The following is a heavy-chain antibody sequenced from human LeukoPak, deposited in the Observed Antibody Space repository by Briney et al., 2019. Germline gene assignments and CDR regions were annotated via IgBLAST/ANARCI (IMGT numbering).Heavy chain of an antibody. V-gene: IGHV3-48*03. D-gene: IGHD2-21*02. Sequence: GGSLRLPCAASGFTFSSYEMNWVRQAPGKGLEWVSYISSSGSTIYYADSVKGRFTISRDNAKNSLYLQMNSLRAEDTAVYYCARDSLGCGYCSDYWGQGTLVTVSS. CDR3: ARDSLGCGYCSDY. CDR2: ISSSGSTI. J-gene: IGHJ4*02. CDR1: GFTFSSYE.